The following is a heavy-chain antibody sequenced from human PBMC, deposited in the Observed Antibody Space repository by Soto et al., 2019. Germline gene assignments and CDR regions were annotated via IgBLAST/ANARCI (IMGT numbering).Heavy chain of an antibody. CDR2: IYSSGST. CDR3: ARDGSGSYYYYYYGMDV. D-gene: IGHD3-10*01. CDR1: CASISSYY. V-gene: IGHV4-59*01. Sequence: PSETLYLTCTVSCASISSYYWRWIRQPPLMLLEWIGYIYSSGSTNYNPSLKSRVTLSVDTSKNQFSLKLSSVTAADTAVYYCARDGSGSYYYYYYGMDVWGQGTTVTVS. J-gene: IGHJ6*02.